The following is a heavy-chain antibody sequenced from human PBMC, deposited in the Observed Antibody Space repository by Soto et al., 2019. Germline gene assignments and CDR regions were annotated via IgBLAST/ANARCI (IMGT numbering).Heavy chain of an antibody. CDR1: GFTFSSNA. CDR2: MSYDGSNE. Sequence: QVQLVESGGGVVQPGRSLRLSCAASGFTFSSNAMHWVRQAPGKGLEWVAVMSYDGSNEYYADSVKGRFTISRDNSKNTLYLQMNSRRAEDTAVYYWARDSILSGTTRPPPLDYWGQGTLVTVSS. J-gene: IGHJ4*02. CDR3: ARDSILSGTTRPPPLDY. V-gene: IGHV3-30-3*01. D-gene: IGHD4-17*01.